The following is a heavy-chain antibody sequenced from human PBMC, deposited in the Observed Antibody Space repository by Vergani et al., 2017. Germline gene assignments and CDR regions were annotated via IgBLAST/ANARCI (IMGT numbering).Heavy chain of an antibody. Sequence: QVQLVQSGAEVKKPGASVKVSCKVSGYTLTELSMHWVRQAPGKGLEWMGGFDPEDGETIYAQKFQGRVTMAEDTSTDPAYMELSSLRSEDTALYYCATDNPTTLAFDIWGQGTMVTVSS. D-gene: IGHD5-12*01. V-gene: IGHV1-24*01. CDR2: FDPEDGET. J-gene: IGHJ3*02. CDR1: GYTLTELS. CDR3: ATDNPTTLAFDI.